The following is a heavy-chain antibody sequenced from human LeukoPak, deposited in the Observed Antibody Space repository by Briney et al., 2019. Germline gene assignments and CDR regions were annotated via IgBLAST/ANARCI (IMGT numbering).Heavy chain of an antibody. V-gene: IGHV4-34*01. D-gene: IGHD3-16*02. J-gene: IGHJ5*02. CDR1: GGSFSGYY. CDR2: INHSGST. Sequence: SETLSLTCAVYGGSFSGYYWSWIRQPPGKGLEWVGEINHSGSTSYTPSLKSRVTISVDTSKNQFSLKLSSVTAADTAVYYCAQTNYDYVWGSYRHPHWFDPWGQGTLVTVSS. CDR3: AQTNYDYVWGSYRHPHWFDP.